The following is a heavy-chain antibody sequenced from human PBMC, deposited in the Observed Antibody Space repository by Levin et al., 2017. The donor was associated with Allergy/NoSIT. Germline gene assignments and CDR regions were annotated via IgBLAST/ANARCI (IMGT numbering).Heavy chain of an antibody. CDR3: ASPLARTGYYDMDV. V-gene: IGHV1-8*01. J-gene: IGHJ6*02. D-gene: IGHD3/OR15-3a*01. Sequence: PGGSLRLSCKASGYTFTIYHIVWVRQASGQGLQWMGWMNPDSGVAVYAQAFQGSLSMSRDITTDEAYMELSSLGPDDTAVYYCASPLARTGYYDMDVWGQGTTVTVSS. CDR1: GYTFTIYH. CDR2: MNPDSGVA.